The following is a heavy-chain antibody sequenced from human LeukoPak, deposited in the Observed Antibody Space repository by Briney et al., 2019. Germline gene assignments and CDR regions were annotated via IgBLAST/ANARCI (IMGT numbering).Heavy chain of an antibody. CDR2: ISYDGSNK. D-gene: IGHD4-17*01. CDR1: GFTFSSYG. Sequence: GGSLRLSCAASGFTFSSYGMHWVRQAPGKGLEWVAVISYDGSNKYYADSVKGRFTISRDNSKNTLYLQMNSLRAEDTAVYYCAKGGYGDPDFDYWGQGTLVTVSS. J-gene: IGHJ4*02. V-gene: IGHV3-30*18. CDR3: AKGGYGDPDFDY.